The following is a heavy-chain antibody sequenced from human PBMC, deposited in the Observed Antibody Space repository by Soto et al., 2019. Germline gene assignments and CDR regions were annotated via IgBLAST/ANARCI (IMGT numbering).Heavy chain of an antibody. Sequence: EVQLVETGGGLIQPGGSLRLSCAASGFTVSSNYMSWVRQAPGKGLEWVSVIYSGGSTYYADSVKGRFTISRDNSKNTLYLQMNSLRAEDTAVYYCAREAERYDFWSASRYFDYWGQGTLVTVSS. CDR2: IYSGGST. CDR3: AREAERYDFWSASRYFDY. V-gene: IGHV3-53*02. CDR1: GFTVSSNY. J-gene: IGHJ4*02. D-gene: IGHD3-3*01.